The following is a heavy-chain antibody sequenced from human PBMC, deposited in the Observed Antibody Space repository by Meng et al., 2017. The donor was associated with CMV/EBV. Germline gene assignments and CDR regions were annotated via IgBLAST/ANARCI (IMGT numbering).Heavy chain of an antibody. CDR1: GFTFSSYS. J-gene: IGHJ5*02. Sequence: GSLRLSCAASGFTFSSYSMNWIRQPPGKGLEWIGSIYYSGSTYYNPSLKSRVTISVDTSKNQFSLKLSSVTAADTAVYYCARAHEANWFDPWGQGTLVTVSS. CDR3: ARAHEANWFDP. CDR2: IYYSGST. V-gene: IGHV4-39*07.